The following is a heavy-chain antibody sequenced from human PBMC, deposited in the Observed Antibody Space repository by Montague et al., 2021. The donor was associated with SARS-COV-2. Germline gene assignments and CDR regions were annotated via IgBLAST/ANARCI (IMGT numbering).Heavy chain of an antibody. CDR2: IYGATGRT. J-gene: IGHJ4*02. V-gene: IGHV3-23*03. CDR3: AKVDSVFP. Sequence: SRRLSFSASGFTFSSSALSWVRQAPGKGLEWVSNIYGATGRTFYADSVKGRFTMSRENSKNTLYLQMNSLRVDDTAVYYCAKVDSVFPWGQGTLVTVSS. D-gene: IGHD3/OR15-3a*01. CDR1: GFTFSSSA.